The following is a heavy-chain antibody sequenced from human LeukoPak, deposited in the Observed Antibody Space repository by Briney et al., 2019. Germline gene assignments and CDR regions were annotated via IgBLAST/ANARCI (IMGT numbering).Heavy chain of an antibody. CDR1: GFTVSSTY. CDR2: IYSNSAT. J-gene: IGHJ4*02. V-gene: IGHV3-66*01. Sequence: SGGSLRLSCAASGFTVSSTYMSWIRQAPGKGLEWVSIIYSNSATYYADSAKGRFTISRDNSKNTLYLQMNSLSAEDTAVYYCARMAGSSWFGYWGQGTLVTVSS. CDR3: ARMAGSSWFGY. D-gene: IGHD6-13*01.